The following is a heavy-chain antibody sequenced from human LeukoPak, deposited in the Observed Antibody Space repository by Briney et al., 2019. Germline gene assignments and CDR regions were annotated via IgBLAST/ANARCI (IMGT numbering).Heavy chain of an antibody. CDR1: GYTFTGYY. V-gene: IGHV1-2*02. CDR3: ARDRSSSWYSPTFDY. CDR2: INPNSGGT. D-gene: IGHD6-13*01. J-gene: IGHJ4*02. Sequence: ASVKVSCKASGYTFTGYYMHWVRQAPGQGLEWMGWINPNSGGTNYAQKFQGRVTMTRDTSISTAYMELSRLRSDDTAVYYCARDRSSSWYSPTFDYWGQGTLVTVSS.